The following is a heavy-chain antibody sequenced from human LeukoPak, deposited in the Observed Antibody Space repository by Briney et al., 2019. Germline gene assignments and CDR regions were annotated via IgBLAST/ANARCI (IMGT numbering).Heavy chain of an antibody. CDR2: IYTSGST. CDR1: GGSISSYY. D-gene: IGHD3-22*01. J-gene: IGHJ4*02. Sequence: SETLSLTCTVSGGSISSYYWSWIRQPAGKGLEWIGRIYTSGSTNYNPSLKSQVTMSVDTSKNQFSLKLSSVTAADTAVYYCAGEGKYYYDSSGYYPDYWGQGTLVTVSS. CDR3: AGEGKYYYDSSGYYPDY. V-gene: IGHV4-4*07.